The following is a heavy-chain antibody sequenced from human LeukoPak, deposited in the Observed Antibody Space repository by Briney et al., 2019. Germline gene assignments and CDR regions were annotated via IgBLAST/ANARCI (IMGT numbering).Heavy chain of an antibody. CDR3: LVFPGR. CDR1: GFSVINAW. Sequence: GGSLRLSCAASGFSVINAWMSWVRQAPGQGLEWVGRIKSRADGGTTGYAAPVEGRFSISRDDSENTLYLQMNSLQIDDTALYYCLVFPGRWGQGTLVTVSS. J-gene: IGHJ4*02. CDR2: IKSRADGGTT. D-gene: IGHD1-26*01. V-gene: IGHV3-15*05.